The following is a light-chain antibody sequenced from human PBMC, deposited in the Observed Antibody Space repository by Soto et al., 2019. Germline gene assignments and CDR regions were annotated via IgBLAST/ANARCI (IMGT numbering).Light chain of an antibody. J-gene: IGKJ4*01. CDR1: QSISSC. V-gene: IGKV1-39*01. CDR3: TPLSRYQST. Sequence: DIQMTHFSSSLTASVGDSVSITWQARQSISSCLNWYHQKAGKDNKIIIYDEYTLYSGVPSRFSGSGSGTDFTLTIRGMQPEDFATYYCTPLSRYQSTLGGGPKVDLK. CDR2: DEY.